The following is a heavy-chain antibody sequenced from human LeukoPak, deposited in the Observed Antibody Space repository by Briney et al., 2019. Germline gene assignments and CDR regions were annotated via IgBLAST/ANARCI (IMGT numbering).Heavy chain of an antibody. CDR2: IYYSGST. V-gene: IGHV4-59*01. J-gene: IGHJ4*02. D-gene: IGHD3-22*01. CDR3: ARGRYCDSSGYYRSFDY. CDR1: GGSISSYY. Sequence: SETLSLTCTVSGGSISSYYWSWIRQPPGKGLEWIGYIYYSGSTNYNPSLKSRVTISVDTSKNQFSLKLSSVTAADTAVYYCARGRYCDSSGYYRSFDYWGQGTLVTVSS.